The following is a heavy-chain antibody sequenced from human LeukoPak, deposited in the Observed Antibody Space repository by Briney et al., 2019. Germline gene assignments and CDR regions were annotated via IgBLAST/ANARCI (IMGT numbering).Heavy chain of an antibody. CDR2: IIPIFGTA. Sequence: SVKVSCKASGGTFSSYAISWVRQAPGQGLEWMGGIIPIFGTANYAQKFQGRVTITADESTSTAYMELSSLRSDDTAVYYCARDRGIAAAGTSGDWGQGALVTVSS. J-gene: IGHJ4*02. V-gene: IGHV1-69*13. D-gene: IGHD6-13*01. CDR1: GGTFSSYA. CDR3: ARDRGIAAAGTSGD.